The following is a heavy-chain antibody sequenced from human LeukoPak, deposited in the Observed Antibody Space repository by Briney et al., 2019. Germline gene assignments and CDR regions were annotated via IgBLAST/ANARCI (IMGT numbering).Heavy chain of an antibody. CDR3: ARGRDIVAFYDY. V-gene: IGHV4-59*01. CDR2: IYYSGST. Sequence: SETLSLTCTVSGGSISSYYWSWIRQPPGKGLEWIGYIYYSGSTNYNPSLKSRVTISVDTSKNQFSLKLSSVTVADTAVYYCARGRDIVAFYDYWGQGTLVTVSS. CDR1: GGSISSYY. J-gene: IGHJ4*02. D-gene: IGHD5-12*01.